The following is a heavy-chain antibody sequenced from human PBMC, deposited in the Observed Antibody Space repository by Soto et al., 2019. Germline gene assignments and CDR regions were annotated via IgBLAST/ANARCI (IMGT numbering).Heavy chain of an antibody. CDR3: AKGRGCWYYYHSVDY. CDR2: ISGSGGST. V-gene: IGHV3-23*01. CDR1: GFTFSSYA. D-gene: IGHD3-10*01. Sequence: EVQLLESGGGLVQPGGSLRLSCAASGFTFSSYAMSWVRQAPGKGLEWVSAISGSGGSTYYADSETGRFTISRDNTKNTLYLQMNSLRAEDTAVYYCAKGRGCWYYYHSVDYWGQGTLVTVAS. J-gene: IGHJ4*02.